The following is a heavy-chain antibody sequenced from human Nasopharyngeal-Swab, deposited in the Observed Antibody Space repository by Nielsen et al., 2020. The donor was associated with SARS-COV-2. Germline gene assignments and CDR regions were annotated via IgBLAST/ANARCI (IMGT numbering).Heavy chain of an antibody. CDR2: TRNKANSYTT. V-gene: IGHV3-72*01. J-gene: IGHJ4*02. D-gene: IGHD2-21*02. CDR1: GFTFSDHY. CDR3: RVVVTATDFDY. Sequence: GRSLRLSCAASGFTFSDHYMDWVRQAPGKGLEWVGRTRNKANSYTTEYAASVKGRFTISRDDSKNSLYLQMNSLKTEDTAVYYCRVVVTATDFDYWGQGTLVTVSS.